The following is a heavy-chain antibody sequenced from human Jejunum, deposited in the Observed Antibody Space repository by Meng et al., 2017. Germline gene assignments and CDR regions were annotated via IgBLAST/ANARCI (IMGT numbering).Heavy chain of an antibody. CDR3: ARKRPGTVYFDP. D-gene: IGHD5/OR15-5a*01. CDR1: GFTFSDYE. J-gene: IGHJ5*02. V-gene: IGHV3-48*03. CDR2: ISGSGTSI. Sequence: GESLKISCAASGFTFSDYEMNWIRQAPGKGLEWVSYISGSGTSIYYADSVRGRFTISRDNAQNSVHLQMRSLRAEDAALYYCARKRPGTVYFDPWGQGTLVTVSS.